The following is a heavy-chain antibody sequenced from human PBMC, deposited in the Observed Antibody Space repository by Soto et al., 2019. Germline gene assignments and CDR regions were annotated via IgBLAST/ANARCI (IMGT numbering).Heavy chain of an antibody. CDR1: GGTFSSYA. CDR3: ARDRGYCSSTSCPTYYYYGMDV. J-gene: IGHJ6*02. CDR2: IIPIFGTA. V-gene: IGHV1-69*01. D-gene: IGHD2-2*01. Sequence: QVQLVQSGAEVKKPGSSVKVSCKASGGTFSSYAISWVRQAPGQGLEWMGGIIPIFGTANYAQKFQGRVTITADESTSTAYMELSSLRSEDTAVYYCARDRGYCSSTSCPTYYYYGMDVWGQGTTVNVSS.